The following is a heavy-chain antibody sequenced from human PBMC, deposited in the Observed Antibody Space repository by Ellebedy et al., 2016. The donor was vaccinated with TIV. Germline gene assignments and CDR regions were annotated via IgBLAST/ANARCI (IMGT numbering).Heavy chain of an antibody. CDR1: GFTFSDYY. CDR2: ISSSSSYT. Sequence: GESLKISCAASGFTFSDYYMSWIRQAPGKGLEWVSYISSSSSYTNYADSVKGRFTISRDNSKNTLYLQMNSLRAEDTAVYYCARGGGDGDYGSDYYYYGMDVWGQGTTVTVSS. CDR3: ARGGGDGDYGSDYYYYGMDV. J-gene: IGHJ6*02. V-gene: IGHV3-11*06. D-gene: IGHD4-17*01.